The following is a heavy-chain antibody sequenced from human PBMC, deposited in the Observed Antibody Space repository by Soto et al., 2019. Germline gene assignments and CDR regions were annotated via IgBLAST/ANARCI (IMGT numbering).Heavy chain of an antibody. CDR2: IIPIFGTA. J-gene: IGHJ6*02. Sequence: QVQLVQSGAEVKKPGSSVKVSCKASGGTFSSYAISWVRQAPGQGLEWMGGIIPIFGTANYAQKFQGRVTITADKSTSTAYMELSSLRSEDTDVYYCARRSDYDILTGYNYYYYYGMVVWGQGTTVTVSS. CDR3: ARRSDYDILTGYNYYYYYGMVV. V-gene: IGHV1-69*06. CDR1: GGTFSSYA. D-gene: IGHD3-9*01.